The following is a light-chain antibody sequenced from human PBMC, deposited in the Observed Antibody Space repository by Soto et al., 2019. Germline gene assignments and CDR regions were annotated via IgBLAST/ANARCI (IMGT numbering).Light chain of an antibody. CDR3: QVWDSSTV. V-gene: IGLV3-9*01. J-gene: IGLJ2*01. CDR1: NIGSKN. Sequence: SYELTQPLTVSVALGQTARITCGGNNIGSKNVHWYQQKPGQAPVLVIYRDSNRPSGIPERFSGSNSGNTATLTISRAQAGDAADYYCQVWDSSTVFGGGTKLTVL. CDR2: RDS.